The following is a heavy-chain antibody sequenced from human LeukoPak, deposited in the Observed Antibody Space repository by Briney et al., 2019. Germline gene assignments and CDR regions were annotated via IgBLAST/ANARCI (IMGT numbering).Heavy chain of an antibody. Sequence: SETLSLTCAVYGGSFSGYYWSWIRQPPGKGLEWIGEINHRGSTKYNPSLKSRVTISVGTSKNHFSLKLSSVTAADTAVYYCARAGYYYDSSGYFDYWGQGTLVTVSS. CDR1: GGSFSGYY. CDR2: INHRGST. D-gene: IGHD3-22*01. CDR3: ARAGYYYDSSGYFDY. V-gene: IGHV4-34*01. J-gene: IGHJ4*02.